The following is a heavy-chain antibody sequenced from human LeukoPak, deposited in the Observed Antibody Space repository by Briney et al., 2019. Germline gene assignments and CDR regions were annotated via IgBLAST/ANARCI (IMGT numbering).Heavy chain of an antibody. CDR1: GFTFSSYG. Sequence: GRSLRLSCAASGFTFSSYGMHWVRQAPGKGLEWVAVISYDGSNKYYADSVKGRFTISRDNSKNTLYLQMNSLRAEDTAVYYCAKDWGYYGSGTLDYWGQGTLVTVSS. J-gene: IGHJ4*02. V-gene: IGHV3-30*18. D-gene: IGHD3-10*01. CDR2: ISYDGSNK. CDR3: AKDWGYYGSGTLDY.